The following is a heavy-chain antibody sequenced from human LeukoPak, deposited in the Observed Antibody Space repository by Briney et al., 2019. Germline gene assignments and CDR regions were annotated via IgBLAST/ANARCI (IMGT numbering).Heavy chain of an antibody. J-gene: IGHJ6*03. CDR3: ARIGVVVGHYYYMDV. Sequence: PSETLSLTCTASGGSISSYYWSWIRQPAGKGLEWIGRIYTSGSTNYNPSLKSRVTMSVDTSKNQFSLKLSSVTAADTAVYYCARIGVVVGHYYYMDVWGKGTTVTVSS. D-gene: IGHD2-15*01. CDR2: IYTSGST. V-gene: IGHV4-4*07. CDR1: GGSISSYY.